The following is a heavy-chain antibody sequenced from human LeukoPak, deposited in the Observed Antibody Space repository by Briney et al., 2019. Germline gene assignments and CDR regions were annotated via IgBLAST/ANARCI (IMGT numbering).Heavy chain of an antibody. CDR1: GGTFSSYT. CDR2: IIPMLGKA. CDR3: ARDLAGAVDY. D-gene: IGHD1-26*01. J-gene: IGHJ4*02. V-gene: IGHV1-69*08. Sequence: GSSVKVSCQASGGTFSSYTISWVRQAPGQGLEWMGRIIPMLGKANNAQKFQGRVTITADKSTSTAYMELSSLRSEDPAVYYCARDLAGAVDYWGQGTLVTVSS.